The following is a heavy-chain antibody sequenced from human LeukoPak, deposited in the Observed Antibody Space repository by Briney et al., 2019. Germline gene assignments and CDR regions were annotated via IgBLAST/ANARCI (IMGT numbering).Heavy chain of an antibody. D-gene: IGHD1-26*01. CDR2: IKSKTDGGTT. V-gene: IGHV3-15*07. J-gene: IGHJ4*02. Sequence: PGGSLRLSCAASGFTFSNAWMNWVRQAPGKGLEWVGRIKSKTDGGTTDYAAPVNGRFTISRDDSKNTLYLQMNSLKTEDTAVYYCTTDIVGAKGIDYWGQGILVTVSS. CDR1: GFTFSNAW. CDR3: TTDIVGAKGIDY.